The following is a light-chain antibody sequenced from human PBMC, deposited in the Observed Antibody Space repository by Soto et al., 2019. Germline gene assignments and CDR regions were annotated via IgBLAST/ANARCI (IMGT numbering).Light chain of an antibody. CDR2: DAS. V-gene: IGKV3-11*01. CDR3: HQRSDWPPT. CDR1: QSVSSS. J-gene: IGKJ1*01. Sequence: EIVLTQSPATLSLSPGERATLSCRASQSVSSSLAWYQQKPGQAPRLLIYDASNRATGIPARFSGSGSGTDFTLSISSLEPEDFAVYYCHQRSDWPPTFGQGTKVEIK.